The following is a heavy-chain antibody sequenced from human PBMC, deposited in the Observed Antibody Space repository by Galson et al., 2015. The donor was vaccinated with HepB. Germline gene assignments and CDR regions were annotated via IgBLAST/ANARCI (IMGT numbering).Heavy chain of an antibody. J-gene: IGHJ2*01. CDR2: IYPGDSDT. CDR3: ASGYYDSSGYSALGWYFDL. D-gene: IGHD3-22*01. V-gene: IGHV5-51*01. Sequence: QSGAEVKKPGESLKISCKGSGYSFTSYWIGWVRQMPGKGLEWMGIIYPGDSDTRYSPSFQGHVTISADKSISTAYLQWSSLKASDTAMYYCASGYYDSSGYSALGWYFDLWGRGTLVTVSS. CDR1: GYSFTSYW.